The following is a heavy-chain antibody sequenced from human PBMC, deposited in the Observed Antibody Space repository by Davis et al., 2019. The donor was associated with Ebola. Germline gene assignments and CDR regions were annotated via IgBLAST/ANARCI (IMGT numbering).Heavy chain of an antibody. D-gene: IGHD5/OR15-5a*01. V-gene: IGHV4-59*11. CDR2: IHSSGNT. CDR3: ARGRHLSVSPFAY. J-gene: IGHJ4*02. CDR1: GGSTSSPF. Sequence: PGGSLRPSCLLPGGSTSSPFWTWTRQSPGKGLEWIGYIHSSGNTNYNPSFKSRVTVSLDASKSQFSLKLSSVTAADTAVYYCARGRHLSVSPFAYWGQGILVTVSP.